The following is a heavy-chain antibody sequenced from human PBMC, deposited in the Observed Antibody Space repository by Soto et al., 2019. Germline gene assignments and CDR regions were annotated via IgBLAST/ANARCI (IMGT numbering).Heavy chain of an antibody. CDR3: ARHVTVADHVLWFDP. Sequence: PSETLSLTCTVSGGSISSGGYSCSWIRQPPGKGLEWIGYIYHSGSTYYNPSLKSRVTISVDRSKNQFSLKLSSVTAADTAIYYCARHVTVADHVLWFDPWGQGTLVTVSS. CDR2: IYHSGST. CDR1: GGSISSGGYS. V-gene: IGHV4-30-2*01. D-gene: IGHD6-19*01. J-gene: IGHJ5*02.